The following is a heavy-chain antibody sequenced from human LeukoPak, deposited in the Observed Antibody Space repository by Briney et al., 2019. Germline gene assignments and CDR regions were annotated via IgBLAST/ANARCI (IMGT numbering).Heavy chain of an antibody. CDR2: KNPNSGSS. CDR1: GYTFTNYD. V-gene: IGHV1-8*01. CDR3: TREGLDY. J-gene: IGHJ4*02. Sequence: GASVKVSCKASGYTFTNYDINWVRQATGQGLEWMGYKNPNSGSSAYAQKFQGRVTITTDASISTAYMEVSGLRSEDTALYYCTREGLDYWGQGTLVTVPS.